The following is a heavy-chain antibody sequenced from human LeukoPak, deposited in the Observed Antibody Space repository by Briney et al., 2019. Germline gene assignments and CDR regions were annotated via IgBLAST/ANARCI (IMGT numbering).Heavy chain of an antibody. CDR1: GYTFTSYG. CDR2: ISAYNGNT. Sequence: ASVKVSCKASGYTFTSYGISWVRQAPGQGLEWMGWISAYNGNTNYAQKLQGRVTMTTDTSTSTAYMELRSLRSDDTAVYCCARVAPLLTGYQYFDYWGQGTLVTVSS. D-gene: IGHD3-9*01. J-gene: IGHJ4*02. V-gene: IGHV1-18*04. CDR3: ARVAPLLTGYQYFDY.